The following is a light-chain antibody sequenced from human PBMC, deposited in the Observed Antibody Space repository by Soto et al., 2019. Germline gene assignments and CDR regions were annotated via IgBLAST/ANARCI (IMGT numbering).Light chain of an antibody. V-gene: IGLV1-44*01. J-gene: IGLJ2*01. CDR3: AAWDDSLNVV. CDR1: SSNIGSNT. Sequence: QSVLTQPPSVSGTPGQRVTISCSGSSSNIGSNTVNWYQQIPGTAPKLLIYSNNQRPSGVPDRFSGSKSGTSASLAISGLQSEDDADYYCAAWDDSLNVVFGGGTKLTVL. CDR2: SNN.